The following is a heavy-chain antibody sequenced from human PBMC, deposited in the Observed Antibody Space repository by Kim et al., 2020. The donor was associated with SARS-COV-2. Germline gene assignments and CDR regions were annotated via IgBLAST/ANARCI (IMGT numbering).Heavy chain of an antibody. D-gene: IGHD2-15*01. J-gene: IGHJ4*02. CDR3: ARGSFKLLFGY. Sequence: SETLSLTCTVSGGSISSSSYYWGWIRQPPGKGLEWIGSIYYSGSTYYNPSLKSRVTISVDTSKNQFSLKLSSVTAADTAVYYCARGSFKLLFGYWGQGTLVTVSS. V-gene: IGHV4-39*01. CDR1: GGSISSSSYY. CDR2: IYYSGST.